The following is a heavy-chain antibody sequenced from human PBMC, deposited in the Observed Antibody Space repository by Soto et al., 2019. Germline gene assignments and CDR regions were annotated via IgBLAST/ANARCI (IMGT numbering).Heavy chain of an antibody. D-gene: IGHD6-13*01. CDR3: ARGSSSWYTGFDY. CDR2: IYHSGST. CDR1: VGSISTSPS. J-gene: IGHJ4*02. Sequence: PSETQFLSCAVCVGSISTSPSWSWFRQPRGKGLEWIGEIYHSGSTNYNPSLKSRVTISVDKAKNQFALKLSSVTAADTAVYYCARGSSSWYTGFDYWGQETMVSDSS. V-gene: IGHV4-4*02.